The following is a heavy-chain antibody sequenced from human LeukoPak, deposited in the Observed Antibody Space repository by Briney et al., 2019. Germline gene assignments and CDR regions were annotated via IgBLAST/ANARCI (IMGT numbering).Heavy chain of an antibody. CDR2: IIPIFGTA. CDR3: AREVSYYFDY. V-gene: IGHV1-69*05. CDR1: GGTFSSYA. Sequence: GASVKVSCKASGGTFSSYAISWVRQAPGQGLEWMGRIIPIFGTANYAQKFQGRVTITTDESTSTAYMELSSLRSEDTAVYYCAREVSYYFDYWGQGTLVTVSS. J-gene: IGHJ4*02.